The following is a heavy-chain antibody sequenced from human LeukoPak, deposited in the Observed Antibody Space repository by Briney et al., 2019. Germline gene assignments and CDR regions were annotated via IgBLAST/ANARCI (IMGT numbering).Heavy chain of an antibody. D-gene: IGHD6-19*01. CDR3: ARGYSSGWYLFPTLDYFDY. CDR1: GGSISSGGYY. V-gene: IGHV4-30-4*01. CDR2: IYYSGST. Sequence: PSETLSLTCSVSGGSISSGGYYWSWIRQPPGKGLEWIGYIYYSGSTYYNPSLKSRVTISVDTSKNQFSLKLSSVTAADTAVYYCARGYSSGWYLFPTLDYFDYWGQGTLVTVSS. J-gene: IGHJ4*02.